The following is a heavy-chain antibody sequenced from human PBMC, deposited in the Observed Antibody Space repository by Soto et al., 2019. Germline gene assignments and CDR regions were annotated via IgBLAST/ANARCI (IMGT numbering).Heavy chain of an antibody. D-gene: IGHD3-9*01. Sequence: QVQLQQWGAGPLRPLETLSLTCGVSGGSFSGYYWAWIRQSPGKGLEWIGEINDRGSINYNPSLKGRVSNPVYPSKDHYSLDLRSGTAADTAGYYCARGGHDILTGPPWVWYFDLWGRGTLVTVSS. CDR3: ARGGHDILTGPPWVWYFDL. V-gene: IGHV4-34*01. J-gene: IGHJ2*01. CDR2: INDRGSI. CDR1: GGSFSGYY.